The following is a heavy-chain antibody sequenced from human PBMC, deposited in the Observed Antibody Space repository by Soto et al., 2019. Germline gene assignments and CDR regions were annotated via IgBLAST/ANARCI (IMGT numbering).Heavy chain of an antibody. D-gene: IGHD3-3*02. CDR2: IKQDGTDK. Sequence: GGSLRLSCTASGFTFSSYWMSWVRQAPGKGLEWLTKIKQDGTDKYYVDSVRGRFTISRDNAKNSLYLQMDRLRAEDTAVYYCVTETSFRCDHWGQGTLVTVSS. CDR1: GFTFSSYW. V-gene: IGHV3-7*05. J-gene: IGHJ4*02. CDR3: VTETSFRCDH.